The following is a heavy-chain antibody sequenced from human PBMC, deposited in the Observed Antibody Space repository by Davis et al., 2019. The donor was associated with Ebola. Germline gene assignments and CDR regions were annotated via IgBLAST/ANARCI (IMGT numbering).Heavy chain of an antibody. CDR1: GGSFSDYY. V-gene: IGHV4-34*01. J-gene: IGHJ5*01. CDR3: ASPHQIRGRNCFDS. Sequence: PSETLSLTCAVSGGSFSDYYWGWIRQSPGKGLEWVGEINYRGDTAYNPSLKSRVTISIDTSKLQFSLRVVSVTAADTAIYYCASPHQIRGRNCFDSWGQGNLVVVSS. CDR2: INYRGDT.